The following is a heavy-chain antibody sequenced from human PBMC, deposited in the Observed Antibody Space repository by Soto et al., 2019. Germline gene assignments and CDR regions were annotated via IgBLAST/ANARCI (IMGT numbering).Heavy chain of an antibody. J-gene: IGHJ4*02. CDR1: GGTFSSYA. D-gene: IGHD6-6*01. CDR2: IIPIFGTA. Sequence: QVQLVQSGAEVKKPGSSVKVSCKASGGTFSSYAISWVRQAPGQGLEWMGGIIPIFGTANYAQKFQDRVTITADESTSTAYMELSSLRSEDTAVYYCARSFPQLDRKYYFDYWGQGTLVTVSS. CDR3: ARSFPQLDRKYYFDY. V-gene: IGHV1-69*12.